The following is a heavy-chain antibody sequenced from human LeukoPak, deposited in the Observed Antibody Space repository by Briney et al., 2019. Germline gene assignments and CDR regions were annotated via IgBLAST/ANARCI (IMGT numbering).Heavy chain of an antibody. CDR2: IYTSGST. CDR3: ARDRRYDFWSGLFDY. J-gene: IGHJ4*02. Sequence: SQTLSLTCTVSGGSISSGSYYWSWIRQPAGKGLAWIGRIYTSGSTNYNPSLKSRVTISVDTSKNQFSLKLSSVTAADTAVYYCARDRRYDFWSGLFDYWGQGTLVTVSS. V-gene: IGHV4-61*02. CDR1: GGSISSGSYY. D-gene: IGHD3-3*01.